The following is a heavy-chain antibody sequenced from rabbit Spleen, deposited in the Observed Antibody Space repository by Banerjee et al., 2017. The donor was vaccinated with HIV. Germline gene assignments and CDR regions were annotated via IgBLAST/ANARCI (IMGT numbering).Heavy chain of an antibody. D-gene: IGHD8-1*01. Sequence: QEQLVESGGGLVQPEGSLKLSCTASGFSFSSKAVMCWVRQAPGKGLEWIACIAAGSSGDTYYANWAKGRFTISKTSSTTVTLQMTSLTAADTATYFCARDTGSSFSSYGMDLWGPGTLVTVS. CDR2: IAAGSSGDT. CDR1: GFSFSSKAV. J-gene: IGHJ6*01. CDR3: ARDTGSSFSSYGMDL. V-gene: IGHV1S45*01.